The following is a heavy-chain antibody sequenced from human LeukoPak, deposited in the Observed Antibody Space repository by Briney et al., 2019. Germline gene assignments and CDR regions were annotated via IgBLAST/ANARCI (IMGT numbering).Heavy chain of an antibody. CDR1: GGTFSSYT. J-gene: IGHJ3*02. D-gene: IGHD2-2*01. CDR2: IIPILGIA. Sequence: SVKVSCKASGGTFSSYTISWVRQAPGQGLEWMGRIIPILGIANYAQKFQGRVTITADKSTSTAHMELSSLRSEDTAVYYCASEYCSSTSCYGANAFDIWGQGTMVTVSS. V-gene: IGHV1-69*02. CDR3: ASEYCSSTSCYGANAFDI.